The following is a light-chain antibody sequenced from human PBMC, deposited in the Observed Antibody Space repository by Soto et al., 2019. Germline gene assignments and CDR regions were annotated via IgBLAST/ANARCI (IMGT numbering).Light chain of an antibody. J-gene: IGKJ1*01. CDR3: QHYNYWPPKT. CDR1: QSVGNN. CDR2: GAY. Sequence: EIVMTQSPATLSVSPGERTTLSCRASQSVGNNLAWYQQKPGQAPRLLIYGAYTRATGIPARFSGSGSGTDFTLPISSLQSEDFAFYYCQHYNYWPPKTFGQGTKVEMK. V-gene: IGKV3-15*01.